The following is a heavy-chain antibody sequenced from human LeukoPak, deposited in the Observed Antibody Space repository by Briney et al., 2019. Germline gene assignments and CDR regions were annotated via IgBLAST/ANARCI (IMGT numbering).Heavy chain of an antibody. CDR3: ARGPPTIFGVVIIPAGFDY. D-gene: IGHD3-3*01. V-gene: IGHV1-2*02. CDR1: GYTFTGYS. CDR2: VNPNSGGT. Sequence: GASVKVSCKASGYTFTGYSLHWVRQAPGQGLEWMGWVNPNSGGTNYAQKFQGRVTMTRDTSISTAYMELSRLRSDDTAVYYCARGPPTIFGVVIIPAGFDYWGQGTLVTVSS. J-gene: IGHJ4*02.